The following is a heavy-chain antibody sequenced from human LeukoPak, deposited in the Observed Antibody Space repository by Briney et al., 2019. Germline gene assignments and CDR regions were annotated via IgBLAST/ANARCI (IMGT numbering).Heavy chain of an antibody. CDR2: IGGSGSII. CDR3: ARKPYGVNSYFFDY. V-gene: IGHV3-48*02. CDR1: GFTFSSYA. J-gene: IGHJ4*02. D-gene: IGHD4-23*01. Sequence: GGSLRLPCTASGFTFSSYAMHWVRQAPGKGLEWVSYIGGSGSIIYCADSVKGRFTISRDNAKNSLYLQMNSLRDEDTAVYYCARKPYGVNSYFFDYWGQGTLVTVSS.